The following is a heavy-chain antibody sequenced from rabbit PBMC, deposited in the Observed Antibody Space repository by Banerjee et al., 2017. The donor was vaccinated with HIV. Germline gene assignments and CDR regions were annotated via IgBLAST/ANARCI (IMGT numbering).Heavy chain of an antibody. CDR2: IYSSNGDK. J-gene: IGHJ4*01. CDR1: GSDISSNA. V-gene: IGHV1S47*01. CDR3: ARDLSGVIGWNFNL. D-gene: IGHD1-1*01. Sequence: QEQLVESGGGLVQPEGSLTLTCKASGSDISSNAMCWVRQAPGKGLELIACIYSSNGDKWYASWVNGRFTISKTSSTTVTLQVTSLTAADTATYFCARDLSGVIGWNFNLWGPGTLVTVS.